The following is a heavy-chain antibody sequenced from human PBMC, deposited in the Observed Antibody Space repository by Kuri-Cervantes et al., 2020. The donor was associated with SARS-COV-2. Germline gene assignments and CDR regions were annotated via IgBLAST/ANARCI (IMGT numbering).Heavy chain of an antibody. J-gene: IGHJ6*02. CDR3: ARVWYYYDSSGPPWYYYYGMDV. Sequence: KISCAASGFTFSSYAISWVRQAPGQGLEWMGRIIPIFGIANYAQKFQGRVTITADKPTSTAYMELSSLRSEDTAVYYCARVWYYYDSSGPPWYYYYGMDVWGQGTTVTVSS. CDR2: IIPIFGIA. V-gene: IGHV1-69*04. D-gene: IGHD3-22*01. CDR1: GFTFSSYA.